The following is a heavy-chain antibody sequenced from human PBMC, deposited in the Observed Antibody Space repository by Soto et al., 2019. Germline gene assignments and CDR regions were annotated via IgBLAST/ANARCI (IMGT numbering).Heavy chain of an antibody. V-gene: IGHV3-23*01. CDR1: GFTFSSYG. J-gene: IGHJ4*02. Sequence: EVQLLESGGGSVQPGGSLRLSCAASGFTFSSYGMSWVRQAPGKGLEWVSGISGSGGSTYYADSVKGRFTISRDNSKNTLYVQMNRLRAEDTAVYYCAKNLQGGYYGSGSDYWGQGTLVTVSS. CDR3: AKNLQGGYYGSGSDY. D-gene: IGHD3-10*01. CDR2: ISGSGGST.